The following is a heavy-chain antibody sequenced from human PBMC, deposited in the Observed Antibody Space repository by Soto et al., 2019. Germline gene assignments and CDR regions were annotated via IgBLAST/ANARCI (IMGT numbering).Heavy chain of an antibody. J-gene: IGHJ5*02. D-gene: IGHD3-10*01. CDR3: SRDAWGGP. CDR1: GFNFDDYY. CDR2: INSDGTTT. Sequence: PGGSLRLSCAASGFNFDDYYMSWIRQAPGKGLEWVADINSDGTTTHYADSVKGRFTISRDNAKKSVYLQMISLRVDDMAVYYCSRDAWGGPSGQGTMVTVSS. V-gene: IGHV3-11*01.